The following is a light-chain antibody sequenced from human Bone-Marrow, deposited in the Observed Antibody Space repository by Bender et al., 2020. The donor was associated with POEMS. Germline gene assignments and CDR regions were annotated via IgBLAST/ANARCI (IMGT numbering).Light chain of an antibody. V-gene: IGLV3-21*02. Sequence: SYVLTQPPSVSVAPGQTARITCGGNDIGIKSVHWYRQKPGQAPVLVVYDNTDRPSGIPERVAGSNSGNTASLTLSRVEAGDEADYYCQVWDSTNDLVEFGGGTKLTVL. CDR3: QVWDSTNDLVE. J-gene: IGLJ2*01. CDR1: DIGIKS. CDR2: DNT.